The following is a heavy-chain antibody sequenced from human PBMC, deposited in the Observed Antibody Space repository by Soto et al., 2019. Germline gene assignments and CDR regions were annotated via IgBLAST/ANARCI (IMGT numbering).Heavy chain of an antibody. CDR3: ARDIRDAYNGDAFGI. CDR2: IYYSGIT. Sequence: PSETLSLTCTVSGGSISSYYCSWIRQPPWKGLEWIGYIYYSGITNYNPSLKSRVTISVDTSKNQFSLKLSSVTAADTAVYYCARDIRDAYNGDAFGIGGQGTMVRVS. CDR1: GGSISSYY. V-gene: IGHV4-59*01. D-gene: IGHD1-1*01. J-gene: IGHJ3*02.